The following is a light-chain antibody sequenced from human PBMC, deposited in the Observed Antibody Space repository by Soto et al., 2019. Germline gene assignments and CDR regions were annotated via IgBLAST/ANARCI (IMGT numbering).Light chain of an antibody. CDR2: GAS. CDR3: QQYNDWWT. CDR1: RSVSSN. Sequence: EIVMTQSPATLSVSLGERATLSCRASRSVSSNLAWYQQKPGQAPRLLIYGASTRASGVPARFSGSGSGIEFSLTISSLQSEDFAVYYCQQYNDWWTFGQGTKVEIK. V-gene: IGKV3-15*01. J-gene: IGKJ1*01.